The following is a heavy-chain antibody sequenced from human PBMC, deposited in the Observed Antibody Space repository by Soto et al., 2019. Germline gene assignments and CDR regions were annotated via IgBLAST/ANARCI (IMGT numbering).Heavy chain of an antibody. Sequence: PGGSLRLSCAASGFTFSSYGMHWVRQAPGKGLEWVAVISYDGSNKYYADSVKGRFTISRDNSKNTLYLQMNSLRAEDTDVYYCAKDPYPAGHWGQGTLVTVSS. CDR1: GFTFSSYG. V-gene: IGHV3-30*18. CDR2: ISYDGSNK. CDR3: AKDPYPAGH. D-gene: IGHD6-13*01. J-gene: IGHJ1*01.